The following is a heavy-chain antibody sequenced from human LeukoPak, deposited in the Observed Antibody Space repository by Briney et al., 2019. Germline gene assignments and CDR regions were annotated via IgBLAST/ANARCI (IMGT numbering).Heavy chain of an antibody. V-gene: IGHV3-21*04. CDR3: ARDAEDRIAVDLYYFDY. CDR2: ISSSSSYI. D-gene: IGHD6-19*01. Sequence: GGSLRLSCAASGFTFSSYSMNWVRQAPGKGLEWVSSISSSSSYIYYADSVKGRFTISRDNAKNSLYLQMNSLRAEDTAVYYCARDAEDRIAVDLYYFDYWGQGTLVTVSS. J-gene: IGHJ4*02. CDR1: GFTFSSYS.